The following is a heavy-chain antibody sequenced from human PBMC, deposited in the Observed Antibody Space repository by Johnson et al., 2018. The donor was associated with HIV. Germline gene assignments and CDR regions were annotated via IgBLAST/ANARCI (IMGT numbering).Heavy chain of an antibody. CDR1: GFTFSDYY. V-gene: IGHV3-30*14. CDR3: ARPTLSGWVGAFDI. D-gene: IGHD7-27*01. Sequence: QVQLVESGGGLVKPGGSLRLSCAASGFTFSDYYMSWIRQAPGKGLEWVAVISYDGSNKYYADSVKGRFTISRDNSKNTLYLQMNSLRTEDAAVYYCARPTLSGWVGAFDIWGQGTTVTVSS. CDR2: ISYDGSNK. J-gene: IGHJ3*02.